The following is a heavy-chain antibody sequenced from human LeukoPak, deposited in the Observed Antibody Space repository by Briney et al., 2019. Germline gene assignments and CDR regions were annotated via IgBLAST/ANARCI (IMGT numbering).Heavy chain of an antibody. V-gene: IGHV3-30*18. CDR1: GFIFSNYG. D-gene: IGHD5-18*01. Sequence: GGSLRLSCAASGFIFSNYGIHWVRQAPGKGLEWVAVISYDGSKEYYADSVKGRFTMSRDNSKNTVSLQMNSLRAEDTAIYYCAKALVDTSMVSVDYWGHGTLVTVSS. J-gene: IGHJ4*01. CDR3: AKALVDTSMVSVDY. CDR2: ISYDGSKE.